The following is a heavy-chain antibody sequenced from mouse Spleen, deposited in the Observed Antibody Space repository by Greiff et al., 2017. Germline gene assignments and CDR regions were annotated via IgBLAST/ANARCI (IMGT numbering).Heavy chain of an antibody. D-gene: IGHD1-1*01. CDR2: IDPSDSET. Sequence: QVQLQQPGAELVRPGSSVKLSCKASGYTFTSYWMHWVKQRPIQGLEWIGNIDPSDSETHYNQKFKDKATLTVDKSSSTAYMQLSSLTSEDSAVYYCAIYGSSLYYFDYWGQGTTLKVSS. CDR3: AIYGSSLYYFDY. J-gene: IGHJ2*01. V-gene: IGHV1-52*01. CDR1: GYTFTSYW.